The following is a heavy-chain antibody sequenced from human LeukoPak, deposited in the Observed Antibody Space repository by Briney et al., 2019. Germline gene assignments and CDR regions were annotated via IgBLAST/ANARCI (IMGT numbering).Heavy chain of an antibody. D-gene: IGHD6-13*01. CDR2: ISAYNGNT. Sequence: GASVKVSCKTSGYTFSSYGVSWVRQAPGQGLEWMGWISAYNGNTDYAQKFQGRITMTTDTSTSRADMELRSLRSDDTAVYYCARDLPGYRQQAGPWGQGTLVTVSS. CDR1: GYTFSSYG. CDR3: ARDLPGYRQQAGP. J-gene: IGHJ5*02. V-gene: IGHV1-18*01.